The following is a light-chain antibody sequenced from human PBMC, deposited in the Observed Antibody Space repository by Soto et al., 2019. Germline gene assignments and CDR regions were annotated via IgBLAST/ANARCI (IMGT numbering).Light chain of an antibody. CDR1: SSDIAVYNY. V-gene: IGLV2-14*01. J-gene: IGLJ1*01. Sequence: QSALTQPASVSGSPGQSITISCTGTSSDIAVYNYVAWYQQHPGKAPKLLIYGVTGRPSGVSDRFSGSKSGNTASLTISGLQAEDEADYYCSSYRISNTLVFGTGTKVTVL. CDR3: SSYRISNTLV. CDR2: GVT.